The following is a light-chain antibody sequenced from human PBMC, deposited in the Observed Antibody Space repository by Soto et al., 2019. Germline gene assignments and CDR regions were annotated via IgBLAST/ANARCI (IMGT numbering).Light chain of an antibody. CDR2: LGS. J-gene: IGKJ5*01. V-gene: IGKV2-28*01. CDR3: MQALQTPIT. CDR1: QSLLHSNGYNY. Sequence: DIVMTQSPLSLPVTTGEPASISCRSSQSLLHSNGYNYLDWYLQKPGQSPQLLIYLGSNRASGVPDRFSGSGSGTDFTLKISRVEAEDLGVYYCMQALQTPITFGQGTRLEIK.